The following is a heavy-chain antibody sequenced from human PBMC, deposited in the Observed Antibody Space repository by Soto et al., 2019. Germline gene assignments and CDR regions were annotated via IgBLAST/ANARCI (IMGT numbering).Heavy chain of an antibody. CDR3: ARSYDISGYSPNFYYGLEV. CDR2: IYHSGRT. CDR1: SYSISSGHY. J-gene: IGHJ6*02. V-gene: IGHV4-38-2*01. Sequence: SETLSLTCAVSSYSISSGHYWGWIRQPPGEGLEWIGSIYHSGRTHHNPSLESRVTISVDTSKNQFSLKLSSVTAADTAVYYCARSYDISGYSPNFYYGLEVWGQGTTVTVS. D-gene: IGHD3-22*01.